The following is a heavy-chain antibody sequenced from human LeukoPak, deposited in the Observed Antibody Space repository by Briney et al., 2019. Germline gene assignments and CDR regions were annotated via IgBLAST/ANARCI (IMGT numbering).Heavy chain of an antibody. CDR2: IYYSGST. CDR1: GGSISSYY. V-gene: IGHV4-59*01. CDR3: ARDTIYGDYLWGGFDY. D-gene: IGHD4-17*01. Sequence: SETLSLTCTVSGGSISSYYWSWIRQPPGKGLEWIGYIYYSGSTNYNPSLKSRATISVDTSKNQFSLKLSSVTAADTAVYYCARDTIYGDYLWGGFDYWGQGTLVTVSS. J-gene: IGHJ4*02.